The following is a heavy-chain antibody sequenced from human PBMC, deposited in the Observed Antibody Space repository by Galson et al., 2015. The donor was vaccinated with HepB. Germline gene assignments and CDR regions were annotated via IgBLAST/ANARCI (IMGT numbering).Heavy chain of an antibody. CDR1: GFTFSSYA. J-gene: IGHJ4*02. V-gene: IGHV3-23*01. D-gene: IGHD3-3*01. Sequence: SLRLSCAASGFTFSSYAMTWVRQAPGKGLEWVSGISGSGGSTYYADSVKGRFTISRDNSKNTLYLQMNSLRAEDSAVYYCAKVISESDFWGGPFDYWGQGTLVTVSS. CDR2: ISGSGGST. CDR3: AKVISESDFWGGPFDY.